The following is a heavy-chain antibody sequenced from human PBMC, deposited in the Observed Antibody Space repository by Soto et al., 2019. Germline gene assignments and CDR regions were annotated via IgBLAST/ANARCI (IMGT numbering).Heavy chain of an antibody. CDR3: ARQENYGDQPDAFDI. Sequence: QVQLQESGPGLVKPSETLSLTCTVSGGSISSYYWSWIRQPPGKGLEWIGYIYYSGSTNYNPSLKSRVTISVDTSKNQFSLKLSSVTAADTAVYYCARQENYGDQPDAFDIWGQGTMVTVSS. CDR1: GGSISSYY. J-gene: IGHJ3*02. V-gene: IGHV4-59*08. D-gene: IGHD4-17*01. CDR2: IYYSGST.